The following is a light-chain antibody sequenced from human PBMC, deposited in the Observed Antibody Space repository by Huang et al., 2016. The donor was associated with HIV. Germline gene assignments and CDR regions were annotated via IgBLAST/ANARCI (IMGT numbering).Light chain of an antibody. J-gene: IGKJ1*01. CDR2: LIS. CDR1: QSLVSNDGDIY. Sequence: DVVMTQFPLSLPVTLGQPASIFCKSRQSLVSNDGDIYLNWFQQRPGQSPRRLLYLISKRDSGVPDRFSGSGAGTLFALRINRVEAEDVAIYYCMQGTHWPGTFGQGTNLEI. CDR3: MQGTHWPGT. V-gene: IGKV2-30*01.